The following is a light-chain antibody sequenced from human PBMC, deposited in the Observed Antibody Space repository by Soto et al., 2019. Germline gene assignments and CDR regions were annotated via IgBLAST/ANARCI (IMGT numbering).Light chain of an antibody. CDR3: QQYKDWLT. CDR2: GAS. CDR1: QSIYNK. Sequence: IVMTQSPATLSVSPGERATLSCRASQSIYNKLAWYQQRPGQAPRLLIYGASIRATGIPARFSGRGSGTESTLTISGLQSEDFVVYYCQQYKDWLTFGQGTNVDIK. J-gene: IGKJ1*01. V-gene: IGKV3-15*01.